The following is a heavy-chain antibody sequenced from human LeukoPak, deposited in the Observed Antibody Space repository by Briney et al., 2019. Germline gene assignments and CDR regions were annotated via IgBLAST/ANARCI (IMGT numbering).Heavy chain of an antibody. CDR1: GYTFTGYY. J-gene: IGHJ4*02. V-gene: IGHV1-2*02. CDR2: INPNSGGT. D-gene: IGHD3-10*01. CDR3: ARDYIPEVVRGAFDY. Sequence: GASVKVSCKASGYTFTGYYMHWVRQAPGQGLEWMGWINPNSGGTNYAQKFQGRVTMTRDTSISTAYMELSRLRSDDTAVYYCARDYIPEVVRGAFDYWGQGTLVTVSS.